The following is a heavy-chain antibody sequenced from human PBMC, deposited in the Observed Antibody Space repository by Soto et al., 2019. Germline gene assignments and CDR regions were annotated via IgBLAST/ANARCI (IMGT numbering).Heavy chain of an antibody. V-gene: IGHV5-51*01. J-gene: IGHJ4*02. CDR1: GYSFSNHW. CDR2: IYPGDSDM. Sequence: GESLKISCEGVGYSFSNHWIAWVRQMPEKGLGWMGTIYPGDSDMRYSPSFRGQVTISVDKSINTAYLQWGSLKASDTAKYYCARLSREFWIGPDYWGQGTLVTVS. CDR3: ARLSREFWIGPDY. D-gene: IGHD3-3*01.